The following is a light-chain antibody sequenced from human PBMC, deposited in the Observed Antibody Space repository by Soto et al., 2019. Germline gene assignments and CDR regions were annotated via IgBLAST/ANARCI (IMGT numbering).Light chain of an antibody. CDR2: SNN. CDR1: SSNIGSNY. V-gene: IGLV1-47*02. CDR3: AAWDDSLSGYV. Sequence: QSVLTQPPSASGTPGQRVTISCSGSSSNIGSNYVYWYQQLPGTAPKLPIYSNNQRPSGVPDRFSGYKSGTSASLAISCLRSDDEADYYCAAWDDSLSGYVFGTGTKVTVL. J-gene: IGLJ1*01.